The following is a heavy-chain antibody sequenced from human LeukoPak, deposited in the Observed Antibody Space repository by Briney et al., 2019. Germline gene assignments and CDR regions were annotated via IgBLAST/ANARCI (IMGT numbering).Heavy chain of an antibody. J-gene: IGHJ4*02. V-gene: IGHV3-15*01. CDR3: TTEEVAGDLEIFDY. D-gene: IGHD6-19*01. Sequence: GGSLRLSCAASGFTFSNAWMSWVRQAPGKGLEWVGRIKSKTDGGTTDYAAPVKGRFTISRDDSKNTLYLQMNSLKTEDTAVYYCTTEEVAGDLEIFDYWGQGTLVTVSS. CDR1: GFTFSNAW. CDR2: IKSKTDGGTT.